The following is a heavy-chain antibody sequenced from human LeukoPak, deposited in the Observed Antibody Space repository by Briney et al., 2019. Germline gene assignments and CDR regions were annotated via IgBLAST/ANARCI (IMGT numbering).Heavy chain of an antibody. CDR2: IYYSGST. V-gene: IGHV4-31*03. Sequence: SETLSLTCTVSGGSISSGGYYWSWIRQHPGKGLEWIGYIYYSGSTYYNPSLKSRVTISVDTSKNQFSLKLSSVTAADTAVYYCARYGDHVYFDYWGQGILVTVSS. J-gene: IGHJ4*02. D-gene: IGHD4-17*01. CDR1: GGSISSGGYY. CDR3: ARYGDHVYFDY.